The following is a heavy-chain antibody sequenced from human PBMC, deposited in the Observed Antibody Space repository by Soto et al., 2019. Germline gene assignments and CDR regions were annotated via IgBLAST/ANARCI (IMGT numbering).Heavy chain of an antibody. Sequence: QVQVMQSGAEVKKPGASVKVSCMTSGYTFISYALNWVRQAPGQRLEWMGRINTGNGNTDYSQRFQGRITITRGTSATTTNMELTSLRPEDTAVYYCATAEGTVTTGWYGLDVWGQGTTVTVSS. J-gene: IGHJ6*02. V-gene: IGHV1-3*04. D-gene: IGHD4-17*01. CDR2: INTGNGNT. CDR1: GYTFISYA. CDR3: ATAEGTVTTGWYGLDV.